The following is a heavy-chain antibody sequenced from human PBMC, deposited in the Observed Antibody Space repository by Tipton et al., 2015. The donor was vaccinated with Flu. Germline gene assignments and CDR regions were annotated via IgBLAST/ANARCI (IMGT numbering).Heavy chain of an antibody. V-gene: IGHV3-64*01. D-gene: IGHD6-13*01. J-gene: IGHJ4*02. CDR2: ISSNGGST. Sequence: SLRLSCAASGFTFSSYAMHWVRQAPGKGLEYVSVISSNGGSTDYANSVKGRFTISRDNSKNTLYLQMGSLRAEDMAVYYCARDTAAAGHDYWGQGTLVTVSS. CDR1: GFTFSSYA. CDR3: ARDTAAAGHDY.